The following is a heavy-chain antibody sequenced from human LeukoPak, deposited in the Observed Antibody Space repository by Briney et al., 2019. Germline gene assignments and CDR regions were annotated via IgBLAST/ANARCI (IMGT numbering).Heavy chain of an antibody. CDR1: GGSFSGYY. J-gene: IGHJ4*02. Sequence: PSETLSLTCAVYGGSFSGYYWSWIRQPPGKGLEWIGEINHSGSTNYNPSLKSRVTISVDTSKNQFSLKLSSVTAADTAVYYCARGEVVVAASFDYWGQGTLVTVSS. CDR2: INHSGST. D-gene: IGHD2-15*01. V-gene: IGHV4-34*01. CDR3: ARGEVVVAASFDY.